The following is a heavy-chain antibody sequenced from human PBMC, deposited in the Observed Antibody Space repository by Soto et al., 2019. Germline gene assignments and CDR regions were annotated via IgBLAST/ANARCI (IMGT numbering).Heavy chain of an antibody. V-gene: IGHV3-23*01. CDR2: ISGSGGST. CDR3: AKDPRYYDFWSGYYDSGDYYGMDV. J-gene: IGHJ6*02. D-gene: IGHD3-3*01. Sequence: PGGSLRLSCAASGFTFSSYAMSWVRQAPGKGLEWVSAISGSGGSTYYADSVKGRFTISRDNSKNTLYLQMNSLRAEDTAVYYCAKDPRYYDFWSGYYDSGDYYGMDVWGQGTTVTVSS. CDR1: GFTFSSYA.